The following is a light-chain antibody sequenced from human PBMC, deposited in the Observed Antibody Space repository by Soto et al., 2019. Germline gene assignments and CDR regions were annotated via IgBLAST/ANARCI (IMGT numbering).Light chain of an antibody. CDR2: EVS. V-gene: IGLV2-23*02. CDR3: CSYAGSSTLYV. Sequence: QSLLPQPAYVSGSPGQSITISCPGTSSDVGSYNLVSWYQQHPGKAPKLMIYEVSKRPSGVSNRFSGSKSGNTASLTISGLQAEDEADYYCCSYAGSSTLYVFGTGTKVTVL. J-gene: IGLJ1*01. CDR1: SSDVGSYNL.